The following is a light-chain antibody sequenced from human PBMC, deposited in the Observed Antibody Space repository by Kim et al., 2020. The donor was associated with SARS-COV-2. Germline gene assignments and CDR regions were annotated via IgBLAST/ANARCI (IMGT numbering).Light chain of an antibody. J-gene: IGLJ1*01. Sequence: LGHTIKITCQGDSLRSYYASWYQQKPGPAPVLLIYGKNNRPSGIPDRFSGSSSGNTASLTITGAQAEDEADYYCNSRDSSGNHLVFGTGTKVTVL. CDR3: NSRDSSGNHLV. CDR2: GKN. V-gene: IGLV3-19*01. CDR1: SLRSYY.